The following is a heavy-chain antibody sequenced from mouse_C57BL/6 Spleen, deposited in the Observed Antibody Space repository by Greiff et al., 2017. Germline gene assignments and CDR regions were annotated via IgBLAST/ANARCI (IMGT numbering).Heavy chain of an antibody. CDR2: IDPETGGT. J-gene: IGHJ2*01. V-gene: IGHV1-15*01. CDR3: TLVVATNFTY. Sequence: QVQLQQSGAELVRPGASVTLSCKASGYTFTDYEMHWVKQTPVHGLEWIGAIDPETGGTAYNQKFKGKAILTADKSSSTAYMELRSLTSEDSAVYYCTLVVATNFTYWGQGTTLTVSS. CDR1: GYTFTDYE. D-gene: IGHD1-1*01.